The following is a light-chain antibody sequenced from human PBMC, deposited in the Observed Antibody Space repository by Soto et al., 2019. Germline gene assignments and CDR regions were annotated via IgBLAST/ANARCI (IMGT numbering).Light chain of an antibody. CDR1: SSDVGGYNY. Sequence: QSALTQPPSASGSPGQSVTISYTGTSSDVGGYNYVSLYQQHPGKAPKLMIYEVSKRPSVVPDRFSGSKSGNTASLTVSGLQGEDEADYYCSSYAGSNNYVCGTGTKLTVL. CDR3: SSYAGSNNYV. J-gene: IGLJ1*01. CDR2: EVS. V-gene: IGLV2-8*01.